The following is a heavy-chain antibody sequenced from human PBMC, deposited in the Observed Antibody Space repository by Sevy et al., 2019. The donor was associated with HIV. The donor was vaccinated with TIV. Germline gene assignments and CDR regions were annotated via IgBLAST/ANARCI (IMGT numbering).Heavy chain of an antibody. V-gene: IGHV6-1*01. CDR2: TYYRSTWHK. CDR3: ARDHNFVLDY. J-gene: IGHJ4*02. Sequence: KQSQTLSLTCAISGDTVSSDSAAWNWIRQSPARGLEWLGRTYYRSTWHKDYATPLNSRMTINPDTSKNQFSLQLNSVTPEDTAVYYCARDHNFVLDYWGQGVLVTVSS. CDR1: GDTVSSDSAA. D-gene: IGHD1-20*01.